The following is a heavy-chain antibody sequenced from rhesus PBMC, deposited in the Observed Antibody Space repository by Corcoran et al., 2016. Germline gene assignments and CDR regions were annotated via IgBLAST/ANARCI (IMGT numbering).Heavy chain of an antibody. D-gene: IGHD4-35*01. V-gene: IGHV4-173*01. J-gene: IGHJ4*01. CDR1: GGSISSNY. Sequence: QLQLQESGPGLVKPSETLSLTCAVSGGSISSNYWSWIRQPPGKGLAGIGRITGSGGSTDYNPSRKRRVNISTDTSKNQFSLKLSSGTAVDTAGYYGARTPGNYFSFDYWGQGVLVTVSS. CDR2: ITGSGGST. CDR3: ARTPGNYFSFDY.